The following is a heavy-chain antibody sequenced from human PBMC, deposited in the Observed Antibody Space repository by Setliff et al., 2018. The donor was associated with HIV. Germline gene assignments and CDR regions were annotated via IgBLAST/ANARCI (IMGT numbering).Heavy chain of an antibody. J-gene: IGHJ5*02. CDR2: TKPDGSEG. V-gene: IGHV3-7*03. CDR3: VREERAADSGSYYSSRWFDR. D-gene: IGHD1-26*01. Sequence: LSCAASGFTLSSYWMSWVRQAPGKGLEWVASTKPDGSEGHYVDSVTGRFTISRDNPKDSLYLHMNSLRVEDTAVYYCVREERAADSGSYYSSRWFDRWGQGTLVTVSA. CDR1: GFTLSSYW.